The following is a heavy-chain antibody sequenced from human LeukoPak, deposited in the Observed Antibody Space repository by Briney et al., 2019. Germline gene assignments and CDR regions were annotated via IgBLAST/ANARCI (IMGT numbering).Heavy chain of an antibody. CDR1: GDSISSPY. D-gene: IGHD6-13*01. J-gene: IGHJ4*02. CDR3: ARGQLVFDY. CDR2: IYHSGST. Sequence: PSQTLSLTCTVDGDSISSPYWTWIRQPPRKGLESIGNIYHSGSTNYSPTLKSRVTISIDTSKNQSSLKLSSVAAADTAVYYCARGQLVFDYWGQGTLVTVSS. V-gene: IGHV4-59*11.